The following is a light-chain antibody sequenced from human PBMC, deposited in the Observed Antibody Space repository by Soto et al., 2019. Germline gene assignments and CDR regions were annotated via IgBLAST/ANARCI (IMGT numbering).Light chain of an antibody. V-gene: IGLV2-8*01. CDR3: SSYAGSNNGV. CDR1: SSDVGGYNY. Sequence: QSALTHPPSASGSPGQSVTISCTGTSSDVGGYNYVSWYQQHPGKAPKLMIYEVSKRPSGVPDRFSGSKSGNTASLTVSGLQAEDGADYYCSSYAGSNNGVFGGGTKLTVL. J-gene: IGLJ3*02. CDR2: EVS.